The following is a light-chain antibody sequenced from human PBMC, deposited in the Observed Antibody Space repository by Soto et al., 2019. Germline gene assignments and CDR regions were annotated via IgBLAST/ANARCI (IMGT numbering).Light chain of an antibody. V-gene: IGLV2-18*01. Sequence: QSALTQPPSVSGSPGQSVTISCTGTSSDVGYYNRVSWYQQPPGTAPKRLIYEVSNRPSGVPDRFSGSKSGNTASLTISGLQAEDEADYYCSLYTSSTFYVFGTGTKVTVL. J-gene: IGLJ1*01. CDR1: SSDVGYYNR. CDR3: SLYTSSTFYV. CDR2: EVS.